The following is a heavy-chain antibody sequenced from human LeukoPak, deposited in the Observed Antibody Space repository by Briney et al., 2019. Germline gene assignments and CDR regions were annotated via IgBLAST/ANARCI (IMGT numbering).Heavy chain of an antibody. D-gene: IGHD3-3*01. CDR1: GGTFSSYA. J-gene: IGHJ4*02. CDR3: ASNMYYDFWSGYSDY. Sequence: ASVKVSCKASGGTFSSYAISWVRQAPGQGLEWMGGIIPILGTANYAQKFQGRVTITADESTSTAYMELSSLKSEDTAVYYCASNMYYDFWSGYSDYWGQGTLVTVSS. V-gene: IGHV1-69*13. CDR2: IIPILGTA.